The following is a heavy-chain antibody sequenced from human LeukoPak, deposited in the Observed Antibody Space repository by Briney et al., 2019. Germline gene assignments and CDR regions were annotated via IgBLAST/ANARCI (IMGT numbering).Heavy chain of an antibody. CDR3: AKNLGPFDV. J-gene: IGHJ3*01. V-gene: IGHV3-23*01. CDR1: GFTFNDFA. CDR2: IGYAGT. Sequence: PGGSLRLSCAASGFTFNDFAMTWVRQAPGKGLEWVSSIGYAGTYYEDSVKGRFTISRDNSTNMLYLQLNSLRAGDTAMYYCAKNLGPFDVRGQGTMVTVSS. D-gene: IGHD1-26*01.